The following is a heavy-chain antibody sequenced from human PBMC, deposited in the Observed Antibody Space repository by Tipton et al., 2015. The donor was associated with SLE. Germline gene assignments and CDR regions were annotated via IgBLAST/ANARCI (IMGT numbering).Heavy chain of an antibody. CDR3: ARGRLSHYYDSSGHYYYYYYMDV. D-gene: IGHD3-22*01. J-gene: IGHJ6*03. CDR1: GGSISSGGYY. Sequence: TLSLTCTVSGGSISSGGYYWSWIRQHPGKGLEWIGYIYYSGSTYYNPSLKSRVTISVDTSKNQFSLKLSSVTAADTAVYYCARGRLSHYYDSSGHYYYYYYMDVWGKGTTVTVSS. V-gene: IGHV4-31*03. CDR2: IYYSGST.